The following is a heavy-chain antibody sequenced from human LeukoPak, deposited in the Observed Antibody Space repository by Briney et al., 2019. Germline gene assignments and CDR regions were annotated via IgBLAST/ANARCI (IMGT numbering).Heavy chain of an antibody. CDR1: GGSFSGYY. CDR2: INHSGST. Sequence: SETLSLTCAVYGGSFSGYYWSWIRQPPGKGLEWIGEINHSGSTNYNPSLKSRVTMSVDTSKNQFSLKLSSVTAADTAVYYCARSYGSAPYYYYYMDVWGKGTTVTVSS. D-gene: IGHD3-10*01. V-gene: IGHV4-34*01. J-gene: IGHJ6*03. CDR3: ARSYGSAPYYYYYMDV.